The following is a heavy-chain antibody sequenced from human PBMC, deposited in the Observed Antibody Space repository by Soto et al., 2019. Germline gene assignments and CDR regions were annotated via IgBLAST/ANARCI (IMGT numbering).Heavy chain of an antibody. Sequence: GGSLRLSCAASGFTFTSYVMSWVRQAPGKGLEWVAGISGGGSTAFYADSVKGRFTISRDNAKNTVVLQMDSLRAEDTAIYYCAKDSNKYSSSLRGRYFDYWGKGTLVTVS. CDR3: AKDSNKYSSSLRGRYFDY. V-gene: IGHV3-23*01. CDR2: ISGGGSTA. CDR1: GFTFTSYV. D-gene: IGHD3-22*01. J-gene: IGHJ4*02.